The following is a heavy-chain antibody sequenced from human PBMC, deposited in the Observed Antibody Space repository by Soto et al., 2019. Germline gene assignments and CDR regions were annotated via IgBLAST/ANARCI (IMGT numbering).Heavy chain of an antibody. J-gene: IGHJ5*02. CDR2: ISYDGSNK. V-gene: IGHV3-30-3*01. Sequence: QVQLVESGGGVVQPGRSLRLSCEASGFTFSSYAVYWVRQAPGKGLEWVASISYDGSNKYYADSVKGRFTISRDNSKNTLYLQVSSLRAEDTAVYHCATDNFSYSTSRSYLRSWGQGTLVTVSS. CDR3: ATDNFSYSTSRSYLRS. CDR1: GFTFSSYA. D-gene: IGHD1-26*01.